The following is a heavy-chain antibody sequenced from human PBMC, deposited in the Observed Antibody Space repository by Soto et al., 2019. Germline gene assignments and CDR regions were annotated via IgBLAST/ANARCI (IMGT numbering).Heavy chain of an antibody. D-gene: IGHD3-16*02. J-gene: IGHJ5*02. Sequence: EVQLVESGGGLVKPGGSLRLSCAASGFTFSNAWMSWVRQAPGKGLEWVGRIKSKTDGGTTDYAAPVKGRFTISRDDSKNTLYLQMNSLKTEDTAVYYCTTDRPYVYIWGSYRYEENWFDPWGQGTLVTVSS. CDR2: IKSKTDGGTT. CDR3: TTDRPYVYIWGSYRYEENWFDP. CDR1: GFTFSNAW. V-gene: IGHV3-15*01.